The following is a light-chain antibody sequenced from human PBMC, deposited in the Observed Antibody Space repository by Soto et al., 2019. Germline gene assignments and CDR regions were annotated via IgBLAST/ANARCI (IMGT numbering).Light chain of an antibody. Sequence: QSVLTQPPSVSGSPGQSVTISCTGTSSDAGSYNRVSWYQQPPGTAPKLMIFEVSNRPSGVPDRFSGSKSGNTASLTISGLQAEDEDDYYCSSYTTSSTYVFGTGTKVTVL. CDR1: SSDAGSYNR. CDR3: SSYTTSSTYV. J-gene: IGLJ1*01. CDR2: EVS. V-gene: IGLV2-18*02.